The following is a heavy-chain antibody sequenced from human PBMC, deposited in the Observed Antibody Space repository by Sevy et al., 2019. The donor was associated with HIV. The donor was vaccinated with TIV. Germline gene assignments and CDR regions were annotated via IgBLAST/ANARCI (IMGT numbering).Heavy chain of an antibody. CDR3: LIEARIVVVPAAPLGGNYYYGMDV. CDR1: GFTFSSYA. D-gene: IGHD2-2*01. V-gene: IGHV3-23*01. Sequence: GGSLRLSCAASGFTFSSYAMSWVHQAPGKGLEWVSAISGSGGSTYYADSVKGRFTISRDNSKNTLYLQMNSLRAEDTAVYYCLIEARIVVVPAAPLGGNYYYGMDVWGQGTTVTVSS. CDR2: ISGSGGST. J-gene: IGHJ6*02.